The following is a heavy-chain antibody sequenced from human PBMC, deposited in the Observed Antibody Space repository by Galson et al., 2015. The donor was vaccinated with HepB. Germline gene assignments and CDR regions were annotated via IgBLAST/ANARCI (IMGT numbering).Heavy chain of an antibody. Sequence: SLRLSCAASGFTVSSNYMSWVRQAPGRGLECVSVIYSGGNTYYADSVRGRFIISRDNSKNTLYLQMNSLRVEDTAVYYCARGYSRSWYSGLGFWGQGTLVIVSS. CDR1: GFTVSSNY. J-gene: IGHJ4*02. CDR3: ARGYSRSWYSGLGF. D-gene: IGHD6-13*01. CDR2: IYSGGNT. V-gene: IGHV3-53*01.